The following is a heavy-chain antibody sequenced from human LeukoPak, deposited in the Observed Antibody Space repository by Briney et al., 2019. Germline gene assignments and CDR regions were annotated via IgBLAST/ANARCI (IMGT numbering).Heavy chain of an antibody. CDR3: ARGRIAVAGDFDY. V-gene: IGHV4-34*01. D-gene: IGHD6-19*01. CDR1: GGYYRVYY. Sequence: PSETLSLTCAVYGGYYRVYYWSWLRQPPGKGLEGIGEINHSGSTNYNPSLKSRVTISVDTSKHQFSLKLSSVTAADTAVYYCARGRIAVAGDFDYWGQGTLVTVSS. CDR2: INHSGST. J-gene: IGHJ4*02.